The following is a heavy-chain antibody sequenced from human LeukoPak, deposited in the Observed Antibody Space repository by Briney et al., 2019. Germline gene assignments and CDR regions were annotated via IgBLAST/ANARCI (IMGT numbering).Heavy chain of an antibody. D-gene: IGHD6-13*01. V-gene: IGHV1-18*01. CDR1: GYTFTSYG. CDR2: ISAYNGNT. J-gene: IGHJ4*02. CDR3: ARGSSLAWQQLNDY. Sequence: ASVKVSCKASGYTFTSYGISWVRQAPGQGLEWMGWISAYNGNTNYAQKLQGRVTMTTDTSTSTAHMELRSLRSDDTAVYYCARGSSLAWQQLNDYWGQGTLVTVSS.